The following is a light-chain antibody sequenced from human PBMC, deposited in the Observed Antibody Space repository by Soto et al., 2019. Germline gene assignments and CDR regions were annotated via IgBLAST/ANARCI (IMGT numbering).Light chain of an antibody. Sequence: QSVLTQPRSVSGSPGQSVTISCTGTSSDVGGYNYVSWYQQHPGKAPKLIIYGVSERPSGVPDRFSGSKSGNTASLTISGLQGEDEADYYCCSYAGSYTGVFGGGTQLTVL. CDR2: GVS. CDR1: SSDVGGYNY. J-gene: IGLJ2*01. V-gene: IGLV2-11*01. CDR3: CSYAGSYTGV.